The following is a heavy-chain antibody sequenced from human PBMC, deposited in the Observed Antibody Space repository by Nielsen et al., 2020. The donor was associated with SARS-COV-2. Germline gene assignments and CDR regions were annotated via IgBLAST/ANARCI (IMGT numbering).Heavy chain of an antibody. D-gene: IGHD5-12*01. CDR3: ARRYSGYNHLDS. CDR2: VYPRDSET. CDR1: GYSFTSFY. Sequence: GGSLRLSCQASGYSFTSFYIAWVRQMPGKGLEWVGMVYPRDSETRYNPSFRGQVTMSADKSTNTAYLQWTSLQASDTAFYYCARRYSGYNHLDSCGQGTLVTVSS. V-gene: IGHV5-51*01. J-gene: IGHJ4*02.